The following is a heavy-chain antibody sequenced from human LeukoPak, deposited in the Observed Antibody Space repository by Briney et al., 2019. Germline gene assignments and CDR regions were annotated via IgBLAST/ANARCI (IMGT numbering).Heavy chain of an antibody. D-gene: IGHD3-22*01. CDR2: IYYSGRT. CDR1: GGSISSNY. J-gene: IGHJ3*02. CDR3: ARSPGYDAFDI. V-gene: IGHV4-59*01. Sequence: SETLSLTCTVSGGSISSNYWSWIRQPPGKGLEWIGDIYYSGRTNYNSSLKSRVTISADTSKNQFSLKLSSVTAADTAVYYCARSPGYDAFDIWGQGTMVTVSS.